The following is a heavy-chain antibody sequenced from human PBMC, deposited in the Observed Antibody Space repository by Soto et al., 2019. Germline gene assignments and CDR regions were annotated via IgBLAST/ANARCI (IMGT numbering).Heavy chain of an antibody. J-gene: IGHJ5*02. CDR2: IYYSGST. V-gene: IGHV4-59*01. Sequence: QVQLQESGPGLVKPSETLSLTCTVSGGSISSYYWSWIRQPPRKGLEWIGYIYYSGSTNYNPSLKSRVTISVDTSKNQFSLKLSSVSAADTAVYYCARDNPRFHRNWFDPWGQGTLVTVSS. CDR1: GGSISSYY. CDR3: ARDNPRFHRNWFDP. D-gene: IGHD3-3*01.